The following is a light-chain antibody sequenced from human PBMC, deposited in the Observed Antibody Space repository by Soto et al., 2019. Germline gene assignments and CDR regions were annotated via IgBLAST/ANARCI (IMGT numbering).Light chain of an antibody. CDR1: QSVRSY. Sequence: EVAMTQSPATLSVSPGERATLSCGASQSVRSYLAWYQQKPGQAPRLLIHGASTRAHGIPARFSGSGSGTDFTLTISSLQSEDFAVYYCHQYDHWPQTFGQGTKVDIK. J-gene: IGKJ1*01. V-gene: IGKV3-15*01. CDR3: HQYDHWPQT. CDR2: GAS.